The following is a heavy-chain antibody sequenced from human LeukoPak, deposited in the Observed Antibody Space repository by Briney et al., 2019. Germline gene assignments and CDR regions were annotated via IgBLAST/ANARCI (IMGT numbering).Heavy chain of an antibody. CDR2: MNPNSGNA. Sequence: ASVKVSCKASGYTFTTSDINWVRQAPGQGLQWMGWMNPNSGNAVSAQKFQGRVTMTGSTSIRTAYMELSSLRSEDTAVYYCARGSSRSFDIWGLGTMVTVSS. CDR1: GYTFTTSD. V-gene: IGHV1-8*01. D-gene: IGHD3-10*01. J-gene: IGHJ3*02. CDR3: ARGSSRSFDI.